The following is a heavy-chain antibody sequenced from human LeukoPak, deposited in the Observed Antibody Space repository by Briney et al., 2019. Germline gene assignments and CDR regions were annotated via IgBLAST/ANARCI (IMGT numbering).Heavy chain of an antibody. V-gene: IGHV3-20*04. J-gene: IGHJ4*02. CDR3: ARARYYYGSGSYSVFGY. Sequence: GGSLRLSCAASGFTFDDYGMSWVRQAPGKGLEWVSSINWNAGSRDYADSVKGRFTISRDNAKNSLYLQMNSLRAEDTAVYYCARARYYYGSGSYSVFGYWGQGTLVTVSS. D-gene: IGHD3-10*01. CDR1: GFTFDDYG. CDR2: INWNAGSR.